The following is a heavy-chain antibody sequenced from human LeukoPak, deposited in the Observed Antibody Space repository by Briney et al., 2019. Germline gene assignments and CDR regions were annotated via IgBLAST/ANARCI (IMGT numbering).Heavy chain of an antibody. D-gene: IGHD6-13*01. Sequence: SETLSLTCTLSRGSISRYYWSWIRQPPGKGLEGIGYIYDSVIANYTPSLKSRVAISVDTSKNLFSLKMSSVTDADTAVYYCARAGNGYRIEAADTTRFDPWGQGTLATVSS. CDR1: RGSISRYY. CDR2: IYDSVIA. V-gene: IGHV4-4*08. CDR3: ARAGNGYRIEAADTTRFDP. J-gene: IGHJ5*02.